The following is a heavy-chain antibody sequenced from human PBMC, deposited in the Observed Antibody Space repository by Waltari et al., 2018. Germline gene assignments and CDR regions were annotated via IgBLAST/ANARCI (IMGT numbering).Heavy chain of an antibody. CDR2: MYYSGST. CDR1: GDSISSSSYY. CDR3: VRHARTTSGGKHFDH. Sequence: QLQLQESGPGLVKASETLSLTCTVSGDSISSSSYYWGWVRQPPGKGLEWIGNMYYSGSTYYDPALKSRVTRSVDTSMSQFSVKLSSVTAADTSMYYCVRHARTTSGGKHFDHWGQGMLVTVSP. V-gene: IGHV4-39*01. D-gene: IGHD2-15*01. J-gene: IGHJ4*02.